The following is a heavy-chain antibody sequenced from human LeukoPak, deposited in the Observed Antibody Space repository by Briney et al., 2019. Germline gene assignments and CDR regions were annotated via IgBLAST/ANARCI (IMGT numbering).Heavy chain of an antibody. D-gene: IGHD2-2*01. CDR2: ISSSSSTI. Sequence: PGGSLRLSCAASGFTFSSYSMNWVRQTPGKGLEWVSYISSSSSTIYYADSVKGRFTVSRDNAKNSLYLQMNSLRAEDTAVYYCARGVPAAISYFQHWGQGTLVTVSS. J-gene: IGHJ1*01. CDR3: ARGVPAAISYFQH. CDR1: GFTFSSYS. V-gene: IGHV3-48*01.